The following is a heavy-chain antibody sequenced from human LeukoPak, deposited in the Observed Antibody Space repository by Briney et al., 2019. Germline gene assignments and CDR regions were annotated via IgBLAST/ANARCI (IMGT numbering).Heavy chain of an antibody. Sequence: GASVTVSFKASGGTFSIYAISWVRQAPGQGLEWMGRIIPILGIANYAQKFQGRVTITADKSTSTAYMELRSLRSEDTAVYSCGRDRDRSGYSDAFDIWGQGTMVTVSS. CDR1: GGTFSIYA. J-gene: IGHJ3*02. D-gene: IGHD3-22*01. V-gene: IGHV1-69*04. CDR2: IIPILGIA. CDR3: GRDRDRSGYSDAFDI.